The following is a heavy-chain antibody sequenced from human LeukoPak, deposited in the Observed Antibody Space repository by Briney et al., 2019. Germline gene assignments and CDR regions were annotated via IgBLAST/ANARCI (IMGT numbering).Heavy chain of an antibody. J-gene: IGHJ4*02. CDR1: GYTFTGYY. Sequence: ASVKVSCKASGYTFTGYYMHGVRQAPGQGLEGMGIINPSGGSTSYAQKFQGRVTMTRDMSTSPVYMELSSLSSEDTAVYYCARAIGWIAVAGHYFDYWGQGTLVTVSS. D-gene: IGHD6-19*01. CDR3: ARAIGWIAVAGHYFDY. V-gene: IGHV1-46*01. CDR2: INPSGGST.